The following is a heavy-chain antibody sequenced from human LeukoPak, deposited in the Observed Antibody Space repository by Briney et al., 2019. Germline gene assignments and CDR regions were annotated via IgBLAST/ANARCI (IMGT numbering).Heavy chain of an antibody. V-gene: IGHV3-74*01. D-gene: IGHD2-21*02. CDR1: GFIFSHYY. Sequence: GGSLRLSCAASGFIFSHYYMHWVRQAPGKGLVWVSRIRSDGGNIGYADSVEGRFTISRDNAKNTLYLQMDSLRGEDTAVYYCVREYPDCGGDCLAYWGQGTLVTVSS. CDR3: VREYPDCGGDCLAY. J-gene: IGHJ4*02. CDR2: IRSDGGNI.